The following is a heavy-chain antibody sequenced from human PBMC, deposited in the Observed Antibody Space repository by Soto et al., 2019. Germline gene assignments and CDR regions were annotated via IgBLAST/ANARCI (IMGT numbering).Heavy chain of an antibody. CDR1: GYTFTSCA. Sequence: GASVKVSCKASGYTFTSCALHWVRQDPGQRLEWMGWINAGNGNTKYSQKFQGRVTITRDTSASTAYMELSSLRSEDTAVYYCAREEWELSTFDYWGQGTLVTVSS. CDR3: AREEWELSTFDY. D-gene: IGHD1-26*01. CDR2: INAGNGNT. J-gene: IGHJ4*02. V-gene: IGHV1-3*01.